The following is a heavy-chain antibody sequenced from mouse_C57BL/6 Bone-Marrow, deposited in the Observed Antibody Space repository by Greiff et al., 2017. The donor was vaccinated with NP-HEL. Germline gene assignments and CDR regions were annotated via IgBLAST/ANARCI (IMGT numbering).Heavy chain of an antibody. D-gene: IGHD2-5*01. V-gene: IGHV1-63*01. CDR1: GYTFTNYW. CDR2: IYPGGGYT. CDR3: ARWDSYYSNYGGVFYYAMDY. Sequence: QVQLQQSGAELVRPGTSVKMSCKASGYTFTNYWIGWAKQRPGHGLEWIGDIYPGGGYTNYNEKFKGKATLTADKSSSTAYMQFSSLTSEDSAIYYCARWDSYYSNYGGVFYYAMDYWGQGTSVTVSS. J-gene: IGHJ4*01.